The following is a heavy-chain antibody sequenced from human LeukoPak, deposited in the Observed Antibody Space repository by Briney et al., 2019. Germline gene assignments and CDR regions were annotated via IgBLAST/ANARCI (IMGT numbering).Heavy chain of an antibody. CDR3: ARDLPSLRYRGPRYYFDY. CDR2: INPNSGGT. J-gene: IGHJ4*02. Sequence: GASVKVSCKASGYTFASYYMHWVRQAPGQGLEWMGWINPNSGGTNYAQKFQGRVTMTRDTSISTAYMELSRLRSDDTAVYYCARDLPSLRYRGPRYYFDYWGQGTLVTVSS. CDR1: GYTFASYY. D-gene: IGHD3-16*01. V-gene: IGHV1-2*02.